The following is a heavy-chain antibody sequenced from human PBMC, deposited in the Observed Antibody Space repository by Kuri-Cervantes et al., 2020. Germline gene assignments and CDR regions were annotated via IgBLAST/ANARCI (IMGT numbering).Heavy chain of an antibody. CDR3: AREGTDFVVVPAAFAGEGAPLGY. Sequence: GGSLRLSCAASGFTFSSYGMHWVRQAPGKGLEWVAVISYDGSNKYYADSVKGRFTISRDNSKNTLYLQMNSLRAEDTAVYYCAREGTDFVVVPAAFAGEGAPLGYWGQGTLVTVSS. CDR2: ISYDGSNK. J-gene: IGHJ4*02. CDR1: GFTFSSYG. V-gene: IGHV3-30*03. D-gene: IGHD2-2*01.